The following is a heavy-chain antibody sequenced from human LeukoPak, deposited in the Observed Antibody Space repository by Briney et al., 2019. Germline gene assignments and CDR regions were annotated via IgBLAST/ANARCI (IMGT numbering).Heavy chain of an antibody. CDR1: GYNFANYW. V-gene: IGHV5-51*01. J-gene: IGHJ4*02. D-gene: IGHD3-22*01. CDR2: IYPGDSDT. Sequence: AGESLKISCKGSGYNFANYWIGWVRQMHGKGLEWMGIIYPGDSDTRFSPSFQGQVTISADKSISTAYLQWSSLKASDTAMYYCARSPGSLYYDGSGYYSDYWGQGTLVTVSS. CDR3: ARSPGSLYYDGSGYYSDY.